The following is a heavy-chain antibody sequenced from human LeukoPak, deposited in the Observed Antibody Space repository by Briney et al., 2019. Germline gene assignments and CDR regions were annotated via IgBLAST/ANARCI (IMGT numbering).Heavy chain of an antibody. Sequence: ASETLSLTCTVSGGSISSSSYYWGWIRQPPGKGLEWIGSIYYSGSTYYNPSLKSRVTISVDTSKNQFSLKLSSVTAADTAVYYCAREANYYDSSGYSSRFDYWGQGTLVTVSS. V-gene: IGHV4-39*07. CDR3: AREANYYDSSGYSSRFDY. CDR2: IYYSGST. J-gene: IGHJ4*02. CDR1: GGSISSSSYY. D-gene: IGHD3-22*01.